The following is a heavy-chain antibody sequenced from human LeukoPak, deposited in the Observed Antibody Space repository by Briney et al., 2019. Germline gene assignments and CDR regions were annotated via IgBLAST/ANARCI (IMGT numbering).Heavy chain of an antibody. J-gene: IGHJ4*02. D-gene: IGHD3-9*01. CDR3: ARRARSYDILTGYYNPYYFDY. Sequence: ASVKVSCKASGYTFTSYGISWVRQAPGQGLEWMGWISAYNGNKNYAQKLQGRVTMTTDTSTSTAYMELRSLRSDDTAVYYCARRARSYDILTGYYNPYYFDYWGQGTLVTVSS. CDR2: ISAYNGNK. V-gene: IGHV1-18*01. CDR1: GYTFTSYG.